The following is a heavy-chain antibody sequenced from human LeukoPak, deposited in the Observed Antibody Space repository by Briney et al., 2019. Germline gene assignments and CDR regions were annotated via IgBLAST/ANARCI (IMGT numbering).Heavy chain of an antibody. CDR3: ARQVAVAGPRLDY. V-gene: IGHV4-39*01. CDR2: IYYSGST. CDR1: GGSISSSSYY. Sequence: SETLSLTCTVSGGSISSSSYYWGWICQPPGKGLEWIGSIYYSGSTYYNPSLKSRVTISVDTSKNQFSLKLSSVTAADMAVYYCARQVAVAGPRLDYWGQGTLVTVSS. D-gene: IGHD6-19*01. J-gene: IGHJ4*02.